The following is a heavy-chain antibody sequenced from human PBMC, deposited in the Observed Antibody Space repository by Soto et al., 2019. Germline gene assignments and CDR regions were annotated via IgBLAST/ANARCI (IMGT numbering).Heavy chain of an antibody. Sequence: QVQLVQSGAAVKKPGASVKVSCKASGFSFTGYYIHWLRQAPGQGLEWMGWINAHSGGTVYAQKFQGRVTLTRDTSIATAYLTLTSLTSDDTALYYCAKDLTRQLAYWLDPWGQGTQVTVSS. CDR1: GFSFTGYY. V-gene: IGHV1-2*02. CDR3: AKDLTRQLAYWLDP. CDR2: INAHSGGT. J-gene: IGHJ5*02. D-gene: IGHD6-6*01.